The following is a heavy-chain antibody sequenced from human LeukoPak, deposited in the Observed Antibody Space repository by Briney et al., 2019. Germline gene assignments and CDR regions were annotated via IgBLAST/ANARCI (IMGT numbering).Heavy chain of an antibody. D-gene: IGHD6-19*01. J-gene: IGHJ4*02. CDR3: AKVGRSGWPLDN. CDR2: INQDDTQK. Sequence: GRSLRLSCAASGFTFTYYWMSWVRQAPGKGLEWVANINQDDTQKYYVDSVKGRFAISKDNAKNSLYLQMNSLRVEDTAVYYCAKVGRSGWPLDNWGQGTLVTVSS. V-gene: IGHV3-7*01. CDR1: GFTFTYYW.